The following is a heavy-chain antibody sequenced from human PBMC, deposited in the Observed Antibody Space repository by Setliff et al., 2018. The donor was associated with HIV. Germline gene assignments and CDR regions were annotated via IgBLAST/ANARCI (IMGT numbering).Heavy chain of an antibody. CDR3: ARDAEYHDSSGYYDAFDI. D-gene: IGHD3-22*01. J-gene: IGHJ3*02. CDR2: ISYDGSRT. Sequence: GGSLRLSCVASGFTFSTFAMHWVRQAPGKGLEWVSVISYDGSRTYYADSVKGRFTISRDNAKNSLYLQMYSLRAEDTAVYYCARDAEYHDSSGYYDAFDIWGQGTKVTVSS. CDR1: GFTFSTFA. V-gene: IGHV3-30*07.